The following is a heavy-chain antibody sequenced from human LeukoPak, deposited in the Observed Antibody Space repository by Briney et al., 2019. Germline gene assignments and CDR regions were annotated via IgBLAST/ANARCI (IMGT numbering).Heavy chain of an antibody. J-gene: IGHJ4*02. V-gene: IGHV3-7*01. Sequence: GGSLRLSCAGSGFTFSNYWMSLVRQAPGKGPEWVANIKQDGREKHYVDSVKGRFTISRDNAKSSLYLQMNSLRAEDTGIYYCTRDEAAATNWGQGTLVTVSS. CDR2: IKQDGREK. D-gene: IGHD6-13*01. CDR1: GFTFSNYW. CDR3: TRDEAAATN.